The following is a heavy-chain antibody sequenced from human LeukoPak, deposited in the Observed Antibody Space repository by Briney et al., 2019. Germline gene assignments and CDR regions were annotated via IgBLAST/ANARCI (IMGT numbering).Heavy chain of an antibody. CDR2: IYYSGST. CDR3: ARSYDSSGYYYEDWFDP. D-gene: IGHD3-22*01. V-gene: IGHV4-59*01. J-gene: IGHJ5*02. Sequence: RASETLSLTCTVSGDSISSYYWSWIRQPPGKGLEWIGYIYYSGSTNYNPSLKSRVTISVDTSKNQFSLKLGSVTAADTAVYYCARSYDSSGYYYEDWFDPWGQGTLVTVSS. CDR1: GDSISSYY.